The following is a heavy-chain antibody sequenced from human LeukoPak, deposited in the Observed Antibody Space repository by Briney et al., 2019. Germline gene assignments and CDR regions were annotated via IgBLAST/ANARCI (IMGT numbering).Heavy chain of an antibody. CDR3: ARDLQQLVQQGVYYYYGMDV. CDR2: IYYSGST. J-gene: IGHJ6*02. Sequence: SETLSLTCTVSGGSISSGDYYWSWIRQPPGKGLEWIGYIYYSGSTYYNPSLRSRVTISVDTSKNQFSLKLSSVTAADTAVYYCARDLQQLVQQGVYYYYGMDVWGQGTTVTVSS. V-gene: IGHV4-30-4*01. D-gene: IGHD6-13*01. CDR1: GGSISSGDYY.